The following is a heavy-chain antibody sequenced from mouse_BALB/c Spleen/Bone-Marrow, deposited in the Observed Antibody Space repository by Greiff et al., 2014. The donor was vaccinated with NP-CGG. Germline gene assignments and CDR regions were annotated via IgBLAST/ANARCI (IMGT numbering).Heavy chain of an antibody. CDR2: IYPGNNDA. V-gene: IGHV1-5*01. CDR3: ARNWDWVFAY. J-gene: IGHJ3*01. CDR1: GYTFTNYW. Sequence: VQLKESGTVLARPGASLRMSCKASGYTFTNYWINWIKQRPGQGLEWIGAIYPGNNDAKYTQKFKAKAKMTAVTSTSTADMELSILTNEDSAVYYCARNWDWVFAYWGQGTLVTVSA. D-gene: IGHD4-1*01.